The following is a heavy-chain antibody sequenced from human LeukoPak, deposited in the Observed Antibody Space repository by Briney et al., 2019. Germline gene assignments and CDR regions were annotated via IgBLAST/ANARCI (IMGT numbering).Heavy chain of an antibody. V-gene: IGHV5-51*01. CDR2: IHPGDSDT. CDR3: ARHVSGYSYFDY. Sequence: SXXIXWVRQVPGKGLEWMGIIHPGDSDTRYSPSFQGQVTISADKSINAAYLQWSSLKASDTAMYYCARHVSGYSYFDYWGQGTXV. CDR1: SXX. J-gene: IGHJ4*02. D-gene: IGHD5-12*01.